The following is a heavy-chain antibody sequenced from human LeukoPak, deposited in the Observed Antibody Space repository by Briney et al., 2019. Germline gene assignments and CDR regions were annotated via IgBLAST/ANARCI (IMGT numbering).Heavy chain of an antibody. CDR1: GGSFSGYY. J-gene: IGHJ4*02. Sequence: SETLSLTCAVYGGSFSGYYWSWIRQPPGKGLEWIGEINHSGSTNYNPSLKSRVTISVDTSKNQFSLKLSSVTAADTAVYYCARAYCSGGSCYSSDYWGQGTLVTV. V-gene: IGHV4-34*01. D-gene: IGHD2-15*01. CDR3: ARAYCSGGSCYSSDY. CDR2: INHSGST.